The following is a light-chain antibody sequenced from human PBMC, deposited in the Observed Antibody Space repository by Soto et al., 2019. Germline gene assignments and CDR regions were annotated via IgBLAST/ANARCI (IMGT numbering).Light chain of an antibody. Sequence: EVVLTQSPGTLSLSPGERATLSCRASQNVYINSLAWYQQKPGQPPRLLIYGASTRAAGIPERISGSGSGADFALSIDGLEPEDFATYYCQHYKSYPYSFGQGTNLEIK. J-gene: IGKJ2*03. V-gene: IGKV3-20*01. CDR2: GAS. CDR1: QNVYINS. CDR3: QHYKSYPYS.